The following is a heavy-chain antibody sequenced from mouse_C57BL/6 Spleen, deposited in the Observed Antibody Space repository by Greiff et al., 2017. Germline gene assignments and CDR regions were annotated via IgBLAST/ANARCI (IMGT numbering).Heavy chain of an antibody. V-gene: IGHV1-82*01. CDR2: IYPGDGDT. J-gene: IGHJ2*01. Sequence: QVQLQQSGPELVKPGASVKISCKASGYAFSSSWMNWVKQRPGKGLEWIGRIYPGDGDTNYNGKFKGKATLTADKSSSTAYMQLSSLTSEDSAVYFCARYGFYYYGREGYYFDYWGQGTTLTVSS. CDR1: GYAFSSSW. D-gene: IGHD1-1*01. CDR3: ARYGFYYYGREGYYFDY.